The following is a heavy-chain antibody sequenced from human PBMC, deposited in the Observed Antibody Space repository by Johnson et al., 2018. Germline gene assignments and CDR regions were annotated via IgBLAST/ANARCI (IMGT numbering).Heavy chain of an antibody. CDR3: ARGGAYYYGSGFDAFDV. D-gene: IGHD3-10*01. J-gene: IGHJ3*01. CDR2: INWTGGST. Sequence: VQLVQSGGGVVRPGGSLRLSCAASGFTFAEYGMSWVRQALGKWLEGGSGINWTGGSTYYADSVKGRFTISRDNSKNTLYLKMTSQRAEDTAVYYCARGGAYYYGSGFDAFDVWGQGTMVTVSS. V-gene: IGHV3-20*04. CDR1: GFTFAEYG.